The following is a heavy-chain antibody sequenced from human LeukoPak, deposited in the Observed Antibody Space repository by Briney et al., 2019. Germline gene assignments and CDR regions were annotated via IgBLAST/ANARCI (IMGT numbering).Heavy chain of an antibody. CDR2: IYYSGST. D-gene: IGHD2-2*01. J-gene: IGHJ1*01. Sequence: PSETLSLTCTVSGGSISSYYWSWIRQPPGKGLEWIGYIYYSGSTNYNPSLKSRVTISVDTSKNQFSLKLSSVTAADTAVYYCASVPESGYCSSTSCCEGSEYFQHWGQGTLVTVSS. V-gene: IGHV4-59*01. CDR3: ASVPESGYCSSTSCCEGSEYFQH. CDR1: GGSISSYY.